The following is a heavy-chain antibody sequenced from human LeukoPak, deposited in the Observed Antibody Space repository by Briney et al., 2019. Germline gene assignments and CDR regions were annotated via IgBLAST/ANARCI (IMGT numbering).Heavy chain of an antibody. CDR3: ATSLVLPLRDMDV. V-gene: IGHV1-24*01. Sequence: ASVKVSCKVAGYSLTDLSIHWVRQAPGRGLEWMGGFDREDRETIYAQKFQGRVTMTEDTSTDTAYMELSSVRSEDTAVYFCATSLVLPLRDMDVWGKGTAVTVSS. D-gene: IGHD4/OR15-4a*01. CDR2: FDREDRET. CDR1: GYSLTDLS. J-gene: IGHJ6*03.